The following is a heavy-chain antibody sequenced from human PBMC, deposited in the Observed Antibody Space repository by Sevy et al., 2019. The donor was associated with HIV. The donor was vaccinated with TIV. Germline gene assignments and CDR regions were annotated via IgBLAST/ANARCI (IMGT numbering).Heavy chain of an antibody. J-gene: IGHJ4*02. D-gene: IGHD3-22*01. CDR1: GGSISSSSYY. Sequence: SETLSLTCTVSGGSISSSSYYWGWIRQPPGKGLEWIGSIYYSGSTYYNPSLKSRVTISVDTSKNQFSLKLSSVTAADTAVYYCASRRNYYDSSGYYHFDYWGQGTLVTVSS. V-gene: IGHV4-39*01. CDR2: IYYSGST. CDR3: ASRRNYYDSSGYYHFDY.